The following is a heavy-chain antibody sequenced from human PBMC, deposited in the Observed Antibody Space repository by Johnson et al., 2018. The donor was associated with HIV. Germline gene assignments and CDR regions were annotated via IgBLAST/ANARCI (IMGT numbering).Heavy chain of an antibody. D-gene: IGHD3-9*01. Sequence: QVQLVESGGGLVQPGRSLRLSCAASGFTFSSYAMHWVRQAPGKGLEWVAVISYDGSNKYYADSVKGRFTISRDNSKNTLYLQRNSLRAEDTAVYYCAKPVLRYFDGSHAFDIWGQGTMVTVSS. CDR1: GFTFSSYA. CDR3: AKPVLRYFDGSHAFDI. V-gene: IGHV3-30*18. J-gene: IGHJ3*02. CDR2: ISYDGSNK.